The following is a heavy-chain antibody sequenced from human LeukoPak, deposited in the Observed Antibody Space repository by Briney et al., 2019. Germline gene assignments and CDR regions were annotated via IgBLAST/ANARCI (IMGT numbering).Heavy chain of an antibody. CDR2: ISYDGSYK. Sequence: GGSLRLSCAASGFTFGTSGMHWVRQSPGKGLEWMALISYDGSYKDFADSVQGRFTISRDNSKNTLYLQMNSLRPEDTAVYYCASWDPQLGDAFDIWGQGTMVTVSS. J-gene: IGHJ3*02. CDR1: GFTFGTSG. CDR3: ASWDPQLGDAFDI. V-gene: IGHV3-30*03. D-gene: IGHD3-16*01.